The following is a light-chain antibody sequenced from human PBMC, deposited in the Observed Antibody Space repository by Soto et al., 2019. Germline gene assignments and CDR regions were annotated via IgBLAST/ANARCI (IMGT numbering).Light chain of an antibody. V-gene: IGKV1-33*01. Sequence: IHMTQSPSSLSASVGDRVTITCQASQNINNYLNWYQQKPGKAHKLLIYDASNLETGVPSRCSGSGSGTDFTFTISSLQPEEFAAYYCQQFDTLPFTVGPGTKVDIK. J-gene: IGKJ3*01. CDR3: QQFDTLPFT. CDR1: QNINNY. CDR2: DAS.